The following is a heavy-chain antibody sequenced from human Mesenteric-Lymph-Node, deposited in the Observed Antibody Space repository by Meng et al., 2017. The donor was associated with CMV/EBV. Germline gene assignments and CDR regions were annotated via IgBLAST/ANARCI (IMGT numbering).Heavy chain of an antibody. V-gene: IGHV4-34*01. CDR3: ARGRTRPYYYGMDV. D-gene: IGHD2-2*01. CDR2: INHSGST. CDR1: GGSFSGYY. J-gene: IGHJ6*02. Sequence: SETLSLTCAVYGGSFSGYYWSWIRQPPGKGLEWIGEINHSGSTNYNPSLKSRVTISVDTSKNQFSLKLSSVTAADMAVYYCARGRTRPYYYGMDVWGQGTTVTVSS.